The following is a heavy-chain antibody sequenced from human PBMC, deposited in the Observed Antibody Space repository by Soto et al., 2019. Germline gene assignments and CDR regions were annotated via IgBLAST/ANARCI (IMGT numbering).Heavy chain of an antibody. D-gene: IGHD2-2*02. CDR2: MNPKSGNT. CDR1: GYTFTNYY. J-gene: IGHJ3*02. V-gene: IGHV1-2*04. Sequence: ASVKVSCKASGYTFTNYYIHWVRQAPGQGLEWMGWMNPKSGNTKYAQRFQGWITMTRDTSISTAYMEVSRLTSDDAAVYYCTRDDTFDIWGQGTMVTVSS. CDR3: TRDDTFDI.